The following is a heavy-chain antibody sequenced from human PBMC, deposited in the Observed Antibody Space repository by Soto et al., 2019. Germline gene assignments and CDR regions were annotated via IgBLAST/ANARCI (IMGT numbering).Heavy chain of an antibody. J-gene: IGHJ4*02. Sequence: PETLSLTCTVSGGNLRSGSDYWSWIRQPPGKGLEWIGYIYHGGATTYNASLKSRVTISVDTSKNQFFLKVTLVTAADKAVYFCARDSSGRHDYWGQGTPVTVSS. CDR3: ARDSSGRHDY. CDR2: IYHGGAT. CDR1: GGNLRSGSDY. V-gene: IGHV4-61*01. D-gene: IGHD3-22*01.